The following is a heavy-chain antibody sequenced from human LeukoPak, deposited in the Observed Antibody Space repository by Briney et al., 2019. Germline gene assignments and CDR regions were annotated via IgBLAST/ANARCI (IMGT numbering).Heavy chain of an antibody. D-gene: IGHD3-3*01. CDR1: GFTVSGDF. J-gene: IGHJ3*01. V-gene: IGHV3-66*02. Sequence: GGSLRLSCAASGFTVSGDFMTWVRQAAGKGLECVSIIYNGGTTYYADSVRGRFTISKDNSYNTLYLQMNSLGPDDTAIYYCARVLRSGISGFALNVWGQGTMVTVSS. CDR3: ARVLRSGISGFALNV. CDR2: IYNGGTT.